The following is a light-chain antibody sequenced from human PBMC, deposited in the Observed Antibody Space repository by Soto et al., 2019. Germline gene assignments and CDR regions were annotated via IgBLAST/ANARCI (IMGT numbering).Light chain of an antibody. Sequence: EIVLTQSPGTLSLSPGERATLLCRASQTVTSAYLAWYQQRPGQAPRLLIYDASTRATGIPDKFTGSGSGTDFTLTISRLEPEDFAVYYCQQYATSVTFGGGTKVEI. CDR3: QQYATSVT. CDR1: QTVTSAY. CDR2: DAS. V-gene: IGKV3-20*01. J-gene: IGKJ4*01.